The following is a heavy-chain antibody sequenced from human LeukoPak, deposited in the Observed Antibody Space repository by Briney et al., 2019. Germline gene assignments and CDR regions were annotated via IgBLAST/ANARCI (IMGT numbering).Heavy chain of an antibody. Sequence: SETLSLTCTVSGGSISSYYWSWIRQPPGKGLEWIGYIYYSGSTSYNPSLKSRVTISVDTSKNQFSLKLSSVTAADTAVYYCARNRGATFTPAFDYWGQRTLVTVSS. V-gene: IGHV4-59*08. CDR1: GGSISSYY. CDR3: ARNRGATFTPAFDY. D-gene: IGHD1-26*01. CDR2: IYYSGST. J-gene: IGHJ4*02.